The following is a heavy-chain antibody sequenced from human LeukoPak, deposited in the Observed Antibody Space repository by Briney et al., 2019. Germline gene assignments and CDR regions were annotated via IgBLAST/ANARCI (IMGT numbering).Heavy chain of an antibody. Sequence: SQTLSLTCTVSGGSISSGNYYWSWIRQPPGKGLEWIGYIHHSGSTYYNPSLNSRVTISVDTSKNQFSLKLSSVTAADTAVYYCARDVIVARLGDYYYGMDVWGQGTTVTVSS. CDR2: IHHSGST. V-gene: IGHV4-30-2*01. J-gene: IGHJ6*02. CDR1: GGSISSGNYY. D-gene: IGHD5-12*01. CDR3: ARDVIVARLGDYYYGMDV.